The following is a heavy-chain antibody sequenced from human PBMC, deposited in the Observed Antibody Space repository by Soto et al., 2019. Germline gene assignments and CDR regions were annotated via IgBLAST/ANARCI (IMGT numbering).Heavy chain of an antibody. J-gene: IGHJ6*02. CDR2: IYYSGST. D-gene: IGHD3-3*01. CDR3: ARAKYDFWSGYYYYYGMDV. CDR1: GGSISSGDYY. Sequence: QVQLQESGPGLVKPSQTLSLTCTVSGGSISSGDYYWSWIRQPPGKGLEWIGYIYYSGSTYYNPSLKSRVTISVDTSKHQFSLMLSSVPAADTAVYYCARAKYDFWSGYYYYYGMDVWGQGTTVTVSS. V-gene: IGHV4-30-4*01.